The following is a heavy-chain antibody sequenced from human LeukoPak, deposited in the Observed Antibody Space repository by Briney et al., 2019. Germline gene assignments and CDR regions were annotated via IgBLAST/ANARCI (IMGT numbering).Heavy chain of an antibody. CDR2: RSHGGTT. Sequence: SETLSLTCIVSGGSIRSYSWNWLRQSPGKGLEWIGFRSHGGTTSYSSSLNSRVTISVDTSKNQLSLKLTSMTAADTAVYYCARHVDTAMVPYNWFDPWGQGTLVTVSS. CDR1: GGSIRSYS. J-gene: IGHJ5*02. D-gene: IGHD5-18*01. CDR3: ARHVDTAMVPYNWFDP. V-gene: IGHV4-59*08.